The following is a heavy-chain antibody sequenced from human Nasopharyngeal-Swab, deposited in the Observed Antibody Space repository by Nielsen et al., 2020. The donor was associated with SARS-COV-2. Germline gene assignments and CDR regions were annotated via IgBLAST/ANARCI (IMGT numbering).Heavy chain of an antibody. Sequence: GESLKISCTASGFTFRYYAMNWVRQAPGKGLEWVSSISGGGDSTYSADSVKGRFTISRDNAKNSLYLQMNSLRAEDTALYYCAKDISPLIAVAGYFDYWGQGTLVTVSS. J-gene: IGHJ4*02. CDR3: AKDISPLIAVAGYFDY. CDR2: ISGGGDST. D-gene: IGHD6-19*01. CDR1: GFTFRYYA. V-gene: IGHV3-23*01.